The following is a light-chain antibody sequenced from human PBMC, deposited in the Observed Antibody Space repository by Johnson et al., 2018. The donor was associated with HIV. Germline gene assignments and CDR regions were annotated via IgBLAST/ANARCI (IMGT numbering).Light chain of an antibody. CDR2: DTD. CDR1: SSNIGNNS. Sequence: QSVLTQPPSVSAAPGQTVTIPCSGNSSNIGNNSVSWCQRLPGTAPKLLIHDTDERPPGIPDRFSGSKSGTSATLGITGLLTGDEADYYCGTWDSSLSAYVFGTGTKVTVI. CDR3: GTWDSSLSAYV. J-gene: IGLJ1*01. V-gene: IGLV1-51*01.